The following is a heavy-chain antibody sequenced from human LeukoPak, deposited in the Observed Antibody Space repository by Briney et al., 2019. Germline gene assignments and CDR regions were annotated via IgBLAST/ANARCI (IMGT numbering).Heavy chain of an antibody. D-gene: IGHD4-23*01. CDR3: ARPSSLYGGTSEDY. Sequence: EESLEISCKASGYSFTDYWIVWVRQMPGKGLEWMGAIYPGDSDTRYSSSLDGQVTISADKSVSTTYLQWSSLQASDTAMYYCARPSSLYGGTSEDYWGQGTLVTVSS. V-gene: IGHV5-51*01. J-gene: IGHJ4*02. CDR2: IYPGDSDT. CDR1: GYSFTDYW.